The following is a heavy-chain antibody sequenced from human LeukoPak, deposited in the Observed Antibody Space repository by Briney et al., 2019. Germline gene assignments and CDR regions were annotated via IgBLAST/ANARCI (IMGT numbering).Heavy chain of an antibody. D-gene: IGHD3-16*01. CDR1: GCSISSYY. CDR2: IYYSGST. J-gene: IGHJ6*02. CDR3: ASGGPGYYYGMDV. V-gene: IGHV4-59*01. Sequence: PSQTLSLTCTVSGCSISSYYWSWIRQPPGKGLEWIGYIYYSGSTNYNPSLKSRVTISVDTSKNQFSLKLSSVTAADTAVYYCASGGPGYYYGMDVWGQGTTVTVSS.